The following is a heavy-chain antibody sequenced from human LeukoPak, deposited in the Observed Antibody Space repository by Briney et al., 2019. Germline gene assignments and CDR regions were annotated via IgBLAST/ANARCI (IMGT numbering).Heavy chain of an antibody. J-gene: IGHJ3*02. CDR3: AKNYYYGSFDAFDI. CDR2: ISSSGGST. Sequence: GGSLRLSFAVSGLTLSSYAMSWVRQVPGQGLEWISAISSSGGSTYYADSVKGRFTISRDNSKNTLYLQMNSLRAEDTAVYYCAKNYYYGSFDAFDIWGQGTMVTVSS. D-gene: IGHD3-10*01. V-gene: IGHV3-23*01. CDR1: GLTLSSYA.